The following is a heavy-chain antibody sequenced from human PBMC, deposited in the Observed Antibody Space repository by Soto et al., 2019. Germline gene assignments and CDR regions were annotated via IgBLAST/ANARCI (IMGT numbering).Heavy chain of an antibody. Sequence: QVQVVESGGGVVQPGRSLRLSCAASGFTFSSYAMHWLRQAPGKGLEWVAVISYHGSNKYYVDSVRGRFTISRDNSKNTLDLQMNSLRAEDTAVFYCARGPPTGTDFRYYGMDVWGHGTTVTFSS. J-gene: IGHJ6*02. D-gene: IGHD1-1*01. CDR3: ARGPPTGTDFRYYGMDV. V-gene: IGHV3-30-3*01. CDR2: ISYHGSNK. CDR1: GFTFSSYA.